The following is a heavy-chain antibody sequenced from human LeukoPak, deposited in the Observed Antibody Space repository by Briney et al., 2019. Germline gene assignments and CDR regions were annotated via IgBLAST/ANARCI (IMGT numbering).Heavy chain of an antibody. CDR1: GYTFTSYA. CDR2: INTNTGNP. V-gene: IGHV7-4-1*02. J-gene: IGHJ6*03. CDR3: ARGGDGSSLTDYYYYYYMDV. D-gene: IGHD6-6*01. Sequence: ASVKVSCKASGYTFTSYAMNWVRQAPGQGLEWMGWINTNTGNPTYAQGFTGRFVFSLDTSVSTAYLQISSLKAEDTAVYYCARGGDGSSLTDYYYYYYMDVWGKGTTVTVSS.